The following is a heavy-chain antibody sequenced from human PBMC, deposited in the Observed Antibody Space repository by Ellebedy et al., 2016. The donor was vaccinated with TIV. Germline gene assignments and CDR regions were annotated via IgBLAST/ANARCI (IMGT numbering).Heavy chain of an antibody. D-gene: IGHD5-12*01. CDR3: ARVGYSGYPSKYYFDY. CDR1: GGSISSGDYY. V-gene: IGHV4-30-4*01. CDR2: IYYSGST. J-gene: IGHJ4*03. Sequence: SXTVSGGSISSGDYYWSWIRQPPGKGLEWIGYIYYSGSTYYNPSLKSRVTISVDTSKNQFSLKLSSVTAADTAVYYCARVGYSGYPSKYYFDYWGQGTTVTVSS.